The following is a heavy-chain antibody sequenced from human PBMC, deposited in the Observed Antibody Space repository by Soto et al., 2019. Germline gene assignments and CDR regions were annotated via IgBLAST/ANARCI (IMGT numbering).Heavy chain of an antibody. V-gene: IGHV4-59*08. CDR1: GGSISSYY. CDR3: ARRYGGNIDY. J-gene: IGHJ4*02. D-gene: IGHD1-26*01. CDR2: IYYSGGT. Sequence: SETLSLTCTVSGGSISSYYWSWIRQPPGKGLEWIGYIYYSGGTNYNPSLKSRVTISVDSSKNHFSLKLSSVTAADTAVYYCARRYGGNIDYWGQGTLVTVSS.